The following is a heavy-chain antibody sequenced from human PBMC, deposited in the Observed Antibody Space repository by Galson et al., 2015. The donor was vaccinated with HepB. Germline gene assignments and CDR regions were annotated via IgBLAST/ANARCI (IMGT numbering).Heavy chain of an antibody. Sequence: SLRLSCAASGFTFSRSGMHWVRQSPGKGLEWVAFISYDGSSKKYADSVKGRFTIPRDNSNNTLYLQMTSLRLEDTAVYYCSKAVAVSGHSRWFDPWGQGTLVTVSS. D-gene: IGHD5/OR15-5a*01. CDR2: ISYDGSSK. CDR1: GFTFSRSG. J-gene: IGHJ5*02. CDR3: SKAVAVSGHSRWFDP. V-gene: IGHV3-30*18.